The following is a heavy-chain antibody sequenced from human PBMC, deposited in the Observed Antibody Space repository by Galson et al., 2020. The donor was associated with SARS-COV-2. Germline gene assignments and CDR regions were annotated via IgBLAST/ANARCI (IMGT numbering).Heavy chain of an antibody. J-gene: IGHJ6*02. CDR3: ARDPLWFGELFYLGAQGYYYGMDV. Sequence: ASVKVSCKASGYTFTGYYMHWVRQAPGQGLEWMGWINPNSGGTNYAQKFQGRVTMTRDTSISTAYMEPSRLRSDDTAVYYCARDPLWFGELFYLGAQGYYYGMDVWGQGTTVTVSS. CDR1: GYTFTGYY. CDR2: INPNSGGT. V-gene: IGHV1-2*02. D-gene: IGHD3-10*01.